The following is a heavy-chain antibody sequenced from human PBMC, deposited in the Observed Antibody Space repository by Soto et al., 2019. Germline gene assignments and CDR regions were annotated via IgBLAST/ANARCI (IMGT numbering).Heavy chain of an antibody. CDR2: IRSKAYGGTT. V-gene: IGHV3-49*03. J-gene: IGHJ5*02. CDR3: TRVNYYDSSGYYWPCFDP. D-gene: IGHD3-22*01. CDR1: GFTFGDYA. Sequence: PGGSLRLSCTASGFTFGDYAMSWFRQAPGKGLEWVGFIRSKAYGGTTEYAASVKGRFTISRDDSKSIAYLQMNSLKTEDTAVYYCTRVNYYDSSGYYWPCFDPWGQGTLVTVSS.